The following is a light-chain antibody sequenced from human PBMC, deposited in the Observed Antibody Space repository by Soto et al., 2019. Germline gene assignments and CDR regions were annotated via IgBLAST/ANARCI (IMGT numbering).Light chain of an antibody. CDR3: QQYAGSPFT. CDR1: QSVSVNS. J-gene: IGKJ1*01. CDR2: AAS. Sequence: EIVLTQSPGTLSLSPGERATLSCRASQSVSVNSLAWYQQKGGQAPRLLIYAASTRATGVPDRFSGTGSGTDFALTISRLETDDSAVYYCQQYAGSPFTCGHGTKVDIK. V-gene: IGKV3-20*01.